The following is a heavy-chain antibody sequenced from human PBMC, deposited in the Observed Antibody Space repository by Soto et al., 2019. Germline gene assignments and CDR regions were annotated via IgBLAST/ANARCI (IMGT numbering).Heavy chain of an antibody. CDR1: GFSLSTSGVG. D-gene: IGHD3-9*01. Sequence: QITLKASGPTLVKPTQTLTLTCTFSGFSLSTSGVGVGWIRQPPGKALEWLAVIYWDDGKEYNPSLKNRLTISKDSYKNQVVLTMTNMGPMDTGTYYCARKGPEDWPLDYWGQGTLVTVSS. CDR3: ARKGPEDWPLDY. J-gene: IGHJ4*02. V-gene: IGHV2-5*02. CDR2: IYWDDGK.